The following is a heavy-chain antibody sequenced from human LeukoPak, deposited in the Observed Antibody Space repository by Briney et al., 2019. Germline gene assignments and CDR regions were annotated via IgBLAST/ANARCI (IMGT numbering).Heavy chain of an antibody. CDR1: GGAFSGYY. V-gene: IGHV4-34*01. J-gene: IGHJ4*02. Sequence: SETLSLTCAVYGGAFSGYYWSWIRQPSGKGLEWIGEINHSGSTNYNPSLKSRVTISVDTSKNQFSLKLSSVTAADTAVYYCARGDPYYYDSSGPQPLDYWGQGTLVTVSS. CDR3: ARGDPYYYDSSGPQPLDY. CDR2: INHSGST. D-gene: IGHD3-22*01.